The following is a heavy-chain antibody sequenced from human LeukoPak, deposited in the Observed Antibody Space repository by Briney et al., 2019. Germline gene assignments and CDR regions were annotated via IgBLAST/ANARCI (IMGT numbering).Heavy chain of an antibody. CDR1: GFIFRNYW. CDR3: ARVVAEVFDY. J-gene: IGHJ4*02. Sequence: PGDSLRLSCAASGFIFRNYWMIWFRQAPGKGLEWVAHIRQDGSEISYVDSVEGRFTISRDNANNSLYLQMNSLRAEDTAVYYCARVVAEVFDYWGQGTLVTVSS. CDR2: IRQDGSEI. D-gene: IGHD5-12*01. V-gene: IGHV3-7*01.